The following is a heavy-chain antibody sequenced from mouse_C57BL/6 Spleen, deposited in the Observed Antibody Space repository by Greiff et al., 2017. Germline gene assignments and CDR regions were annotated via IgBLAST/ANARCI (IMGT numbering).Heavy chain of an antibody. J-gene: IGHJ4*01. CDR3: ARHYYGSSFDAMDY. CDR1: GFTFSSYT. D-gene: IGHD1-1*01. CDR2: ISGGGGNT. Sequence: DVHLVESGGGLVTPGGSLKLSCAASGFTFSSYTMSWVRQTPEKRLEWVATISGGGGNTYYPDSVKGRFTISRDNAKNTLYLQMSSLRSEDTALYYCARHYYGSSFDAMDYWGQGTSVTVSS. V-gene: IGHV5-9*01.